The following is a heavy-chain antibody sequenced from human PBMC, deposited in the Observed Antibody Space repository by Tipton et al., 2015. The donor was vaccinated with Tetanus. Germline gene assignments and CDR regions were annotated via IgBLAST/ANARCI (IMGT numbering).Heavy chain of an antibody. CDR1: GFALVDY. CDR3: AKLRDSNYYYYGMDV. J-gene: IGHJ6*02. Sequence: SLRLSCAASGFALVDYMTWIRQAPGKGLEWVSYISGSGDSIFYADSVKGRFIISKDNAKNSLYLQMSSLKAEDTAVYYCAKLRDSNYYYYGMDVWGQGTTVTVSS. CDR2: ISGSGDSI. V-gene: IGHV3-11*01. D-gene: IGHD1-7*01.